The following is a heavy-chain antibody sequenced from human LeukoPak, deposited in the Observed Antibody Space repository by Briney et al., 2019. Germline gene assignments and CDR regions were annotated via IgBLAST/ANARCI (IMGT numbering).Heavy chain of an antibody. CDR2: IYSGGST. CDR1: GFTVSSNY. Sequence: PGGSLRLSCAASGFTVSSNYMSWVRQAPGKGLEWVSVIYSGGSTYYADSVKGRFTISRDNSKNSLYLQMNSLRTEDTALYYCAKDWQYYYDSSGYLQHWGQGTLVTVSS. J-gene: IGHJ1*01. CDR3: AKDWQYYYDSSGYLQH. V-gene: IGHV3-53*05. D-gene: IGHD3-22*01.